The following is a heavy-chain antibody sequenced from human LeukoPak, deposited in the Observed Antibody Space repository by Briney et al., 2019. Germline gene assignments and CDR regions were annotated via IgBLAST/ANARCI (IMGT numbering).Heavy chain of an antibody. V-gene: IGHV3-7*03. CDR1: RFTFSSYW. CDR2: IKEDGSEK. CDR3: AKDSRMTTVTTFDY. Sequence: GGSLRLSCAASRFTFSSYWMSLVRQAPGKGLEWVANIKEDGSEKYYVDSVKGRLTVSRDNAQNSLFLQMNSLRAGDTAVYYCAKDSRMTTVTTFDYWGQGTLVTVSS. D-gene: IGHD4-17*01. J-gene: IGHJ4*02.